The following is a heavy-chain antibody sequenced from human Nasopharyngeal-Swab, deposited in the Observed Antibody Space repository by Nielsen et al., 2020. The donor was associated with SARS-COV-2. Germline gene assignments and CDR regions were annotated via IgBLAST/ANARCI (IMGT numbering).Heavy chain of an antibody. Sequence: WVRQAPGQGLEWMGWISAYNGNTNYAQKLQGRVTMTTDTSTSTAYMELRSLRSDDTAVYYCARVSSEIEYSSSLYYYYYYMDVWGKGTTVTVSS. CDR3: ARVSSEIEYSSSLYYYYYYMDV. D-gene: IGHD6-6*01. J-gene: IGHJ6*03. CDR2: ISAYNGNT. V-gene: IGHV1-18*01.